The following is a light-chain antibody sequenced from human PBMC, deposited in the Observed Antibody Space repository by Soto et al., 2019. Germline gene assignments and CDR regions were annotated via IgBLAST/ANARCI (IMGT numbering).Light chain of an antibody. CDR1: SSDVGGYNY. Sequence: QSVLTQPASVSGSPGQSITISCTGASSDVGGYNYVSWYQHHPGKAPKLMIYEVSNRPSGVSDRFSGSKSGITASLTISGLLAEDEADYYCSSYSSSNSLNVVFGGGTKLTVL. CDR3: SSYSSSNSLNVV. J-gene: IGLJ2*01. CDR2: EVS. V-gene: IGLV2-14*01.